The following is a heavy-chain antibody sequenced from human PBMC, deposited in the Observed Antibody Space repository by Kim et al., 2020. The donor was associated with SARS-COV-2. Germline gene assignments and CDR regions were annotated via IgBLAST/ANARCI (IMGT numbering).Heavy chain of an antibody. D-gene: IGHD1-1*01. V-gene: IGHV3-74*01. Sequence: GGSLRLSCAASGFTFSSYSMHWVRQAPGKGLVWVSRIDSDGRDTRYGDSVKGRFTISRDNAKNTLFLQMNSLRADDTAVYYCAREDRSDWNEDYWGQGTL. CDR1: GFTFSSYS. CDR2: IDSDGRDT. J-gene: IGHJ4*02. CDR3: AREDRSDWNEDY.